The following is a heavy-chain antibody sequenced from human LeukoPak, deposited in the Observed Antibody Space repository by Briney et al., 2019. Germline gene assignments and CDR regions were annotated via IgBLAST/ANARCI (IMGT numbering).Heavy chain of an antibody. CDR1: GCSISSYY. CDR2: IYYSGST. V-gene: IGHV4-59*01. D-gene: IGHD4-17*01. CDR3: ARDFRDGDSVFYYYYMDV. J-gene: IGHJ6*03. Sequence: SETLSLTCTVSGCSISSYYWSWIRQPPGKGLEWIWYIYYSGSTNYNPSLKSRVTISVDTSKNQFSLKLSSVTAADTAVYYCARDFRDGDSVFYYYYMDVWGKGTTVTVSS.